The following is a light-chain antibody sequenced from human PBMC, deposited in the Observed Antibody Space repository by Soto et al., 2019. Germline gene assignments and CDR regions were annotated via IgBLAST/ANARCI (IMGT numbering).Light chain of an antibody. CDR1: TSDVGTYNF. Sequence: QSALTQPASVSGSPGQSITISCTGTTSDVGTYNFVSWYQQRPGKAPTLMIFEDDQRPSGVSFRFSGSKSGNTASLTISGLQAADEADYYCCSYAGSSTYVFGTGTKVTVL. CDR3: CSYAGSSTYV. J-gene: IGLJ1*01. V-gene: IGLV2-23*01. CDR2: EDD.